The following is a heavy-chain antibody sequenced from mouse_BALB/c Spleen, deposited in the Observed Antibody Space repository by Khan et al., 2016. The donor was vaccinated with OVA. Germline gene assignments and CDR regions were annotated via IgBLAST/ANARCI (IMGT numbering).Heavy chain of an antibody. CDR1: GYTFTSYW. CDR2: INPSTGYT. Sequence: QVQLKQSGAELAKPGASVKMSCKASGYTFTSYWMHWVKQRPGQGLEWIGYINPSTGYTEYNQKFKDKATLTADKSSSTAYMQLSSLTSEDSAVYYWARYYYGSSPDYWGQGTTLTVSS. V-gene: IGHV1-7*01. J-gene: IGHJ2*01. D-gene: IGHD1-1*01. CDR3: ARYYYGSSPDY.